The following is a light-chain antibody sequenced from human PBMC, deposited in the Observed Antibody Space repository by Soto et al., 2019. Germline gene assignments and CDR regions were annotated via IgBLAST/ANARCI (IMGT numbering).Light chain of an antibody. CDR2: KAF. V-gene: IGKV1-5*03. Sequence: DIQMTQSPSTLSASVGDRVTITCRASQNINYWLAWYQQKPGNAPKLLIYKAFSLETGVPSRFSGSGSGTEFTLTISSLQPDDFATYYCQQLNGYSVAFGQGTRVE. J-gene: IGKJ1*01. CDR3: QQLNGYSVA. CDR1: QNINYW.